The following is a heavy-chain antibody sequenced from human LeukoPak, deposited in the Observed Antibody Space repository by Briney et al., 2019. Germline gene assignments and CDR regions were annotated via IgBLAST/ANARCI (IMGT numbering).Heavy chain of an antibody. CDR1: GFTFSSYA. J-gene: IGHJ4*02. Sequence: SGGSLRLSCAASGFTFSSYAMYWVRQAPGKGLEWVSGIFGSGGSTHYADSVKGRFTISRDNSKNTVYLQMNSLRVEDTAVYYCAKPTTGYSSGRYPGWPVDYWGQGTLVTVSS. D-gene: IGHD6-19*01. V-gene: IGHV3-23*01. CDR2: IFGSGGST. CDR3: AKPTTGYSSGRYPGWPVDY.